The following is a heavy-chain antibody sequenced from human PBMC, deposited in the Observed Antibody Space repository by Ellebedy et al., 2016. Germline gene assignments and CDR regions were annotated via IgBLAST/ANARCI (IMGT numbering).Heavy chain of an antibody. Sequence: GGSLRLSCAASGFSFSSYAMIWVRQAPGKGLEWVSAIGGSGRNTYHADSVKGRFTISRDNSLDTLYLQMNTLRAEDTAVYYCARDPNGDYVGAFHFWGQGIMVTVSS. V-gene: IGHV3-23*01. CDR1: GFSFSSYA. J-gene: IGHJ3*01. CDR3: ARDPNGDYVGAFHF. D-gene: IGHD4-17*01. CDR2: IGGSGRNT.